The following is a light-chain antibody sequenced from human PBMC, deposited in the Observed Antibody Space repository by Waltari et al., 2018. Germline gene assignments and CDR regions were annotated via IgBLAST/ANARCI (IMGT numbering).Light chain of an antibody. J-gene: IGKJ1*01. V-gene: IGKV3-20*01. Sequence: EIVLTQSPGTLSLSPGERAIVSCRASQSVGRTLAWYQQKPGQAPRLLIYGASNRATGIPDRFIGSGPGTEFSLTISGLEPEDSAVYYCQHYLRLPVAFGQGTKVEIK. CDR1: QSVGRT. CDR3: QHYLRLPVA. CDR2: GAS.